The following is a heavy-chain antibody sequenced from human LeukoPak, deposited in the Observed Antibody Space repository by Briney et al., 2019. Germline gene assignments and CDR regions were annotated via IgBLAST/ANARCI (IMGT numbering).Heavy chain of an antibody. D-gene: IGHD2-21*02. V-gene: IGHV3-49*03. CDR3: TRWGGGYCGGDCYSDFDY. Sequence: FFSASGFTCCDYAMSWFRHAPGQELESVVFIRSKADGGTTEYAASVKSRFTISRDDSKSIAYLQMNSLKTEDTAVYYCTRWGGGYCGGDCYSDFDYWGQGTLVTVSS. J-gene: IGHJ4*02. CDR2: IRSKADGGTT. CDR1: GFTCCDYA.